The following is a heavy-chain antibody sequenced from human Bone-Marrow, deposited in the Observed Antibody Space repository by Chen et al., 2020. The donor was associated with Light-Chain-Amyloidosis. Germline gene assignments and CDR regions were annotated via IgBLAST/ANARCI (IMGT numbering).Heavy chain of an antibody. CDR2: ILYSGTT. V-gene: IGHV4-39*01. CDR1: GGSISSSNYY. J-gene: IGHJ5*02. CDR3: ASLDTAYSANPVNH. D-gene: IGHD3-16*01. Sequence: QLQLQESGPGLVKPSETLSLTCTVPGGSISSSNYYWGWIRQPPGKGLEWIGNILYSGTTYYNPSLKSRVTVSVDSSKNQFSLTLRSVTAADTAVYYCASLDTAYSANPVNHWGQGTLVTVSS.